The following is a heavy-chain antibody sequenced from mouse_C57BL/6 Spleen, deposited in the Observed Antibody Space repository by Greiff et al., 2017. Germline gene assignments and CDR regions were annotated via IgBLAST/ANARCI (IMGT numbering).Heavy chain of an antibody. V-gene: IGHV14-1*01. D-gene: IGHD1-1*01. CDR3: TIYYYGSSYAMDY. Sequence: EVKLQQSGAELVRPGASVKLSCTASGFNIKDYYMHWVKQRPEQGLEWIGRIDPEDGDTEYAPKFQGKATMTADTSSNTAYLQLSSLTSEDTAVYYCTIYYYGSSYAMDYWGQGTSVTVSS. CDR2: IDPEDGDT. J-gene: IGHJ4*01. CDR1: GFNIKDYY.